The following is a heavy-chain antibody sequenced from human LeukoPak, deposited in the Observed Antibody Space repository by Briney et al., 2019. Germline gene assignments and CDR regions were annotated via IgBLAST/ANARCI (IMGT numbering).Heavy chain of an antibody. J-gene: IGHJ4*02. CDR3: AKDLGDGYNKPEDY. CDR1: GFTFSSYA. V-gene: IGHV3-23*01. Sequence: GGSLRLSCAASGFTFSSYAMSWVRQAPGKGLEWVSAISGSGGSTYYADSVKGRFTISRDNSKNTLYLQMNSLGAEDTAVYYCAKDLGDGYNKPEDYWGQGTLVTVSS. D-gene: IGHD5-12*01. CDR2: ISGSGGST.